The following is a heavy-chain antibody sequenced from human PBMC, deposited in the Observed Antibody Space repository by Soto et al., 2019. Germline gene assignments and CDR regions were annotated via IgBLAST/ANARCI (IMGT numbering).Heavy chain of an antibody. Sequence: ASVKVSCKASGYTFTGYYMHWVRQAPGQGLEWMGWINPNSGGTNYAQKFQGRVTMTRDTSISTAYMELSRLRSDDTAVYYCARGEYCSSTSCYHESLRWFDPWGQGTLVTVSS. V-gene: IGHV1-2*02. CDR1: GYTFTGYY. J-gene: IGHJ5*02. CDR3: ARGEYCSSTSCYHESLRWFDP. D-gene: IGHD2-2*01. CDR2: INPNSGGT.